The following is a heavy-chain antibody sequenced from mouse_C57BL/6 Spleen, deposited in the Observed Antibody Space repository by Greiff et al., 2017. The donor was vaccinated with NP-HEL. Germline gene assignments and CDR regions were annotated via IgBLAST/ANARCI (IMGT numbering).Heavy chain of an antibody. V-gene: IGHV1-39*01. J-gene: IGHJ3*01. D-gene: IGHD2-5*01. CDR2: INPNYGTT. Sequence: LEESGPELVKPGASVKISCKASGYSFTDYNMNWVKQSNGKSLEWIGVINPNYGTTSYNQKFKGKATLTVDQSSSTAYMQLNSLTSEDSAVYYCASAGYYSKSMFAYWGQGTLVTVSA. CDR1: GYSFTDYN. CDR3: ASAGYYSKSMFAY.